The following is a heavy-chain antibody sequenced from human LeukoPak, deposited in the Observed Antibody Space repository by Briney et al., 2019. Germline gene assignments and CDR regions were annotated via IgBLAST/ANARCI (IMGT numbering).Heavy chain of an antibody. D-gene: IGHD1-26*01. CDR3: AGHTTTAWYFDL. J-gene: IGHJ2*01. Sequence: SQTLSLTCAVSGGSISSGAYSWSWIRQPPGKGLEWIGYIYHSGSTYYNPSLNSRVTMSLDRSKNQFSLKVSSVTAADTAVYYCAGHTTTAWYFDLWGRGTLVTVSS. CDR2: IYHSGST. V-gene: IGHV4-30-2*01. CDR1: GGSISSGAYS.